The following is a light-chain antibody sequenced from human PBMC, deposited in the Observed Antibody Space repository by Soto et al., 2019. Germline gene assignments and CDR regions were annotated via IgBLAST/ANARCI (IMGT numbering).Light chain of an antibody. CDR3: SSYTTSNTRQIV. V-gene: IGLV2-14*03. CDR1: SSDVGGYNY. Sequence: QSVLTQPASVSGSPGRSITISCTGTSSDVGGYNYVSWYQHHPGKASKLMIFDVSNRPSGVSNRFSGSKSGNTASLTISGLQPEDEADYYCSSYTTSNTRQIVFGTGTKAPS. J-gene: IGLJ1*01. CDR2: DVS.